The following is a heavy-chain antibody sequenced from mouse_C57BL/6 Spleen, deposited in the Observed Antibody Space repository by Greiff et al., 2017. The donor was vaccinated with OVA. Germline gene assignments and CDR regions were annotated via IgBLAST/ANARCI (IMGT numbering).Heavy chain of an antibody. Sequence: VQLQQSVAELVRPGASVKLSCKASGFNIKNYYMHWVKQRPEQGLEWIGRIDPANGTTTYAPTFQGKATITADTSSNTAYLQLSSLTSEDTASYDCARGELGYWYYDDGGTGTTLTVSS. CDR1: GFNIKNYY. CDR3: ARGELGYWYYDD. D-gene: IGHD4-1*01. CDR2: IDPANGTT. J-gene: IGHJ1*03. V-gene: IGHV14-3*01.